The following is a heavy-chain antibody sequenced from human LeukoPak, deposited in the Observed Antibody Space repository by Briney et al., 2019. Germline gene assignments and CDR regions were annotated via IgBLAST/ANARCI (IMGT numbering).Heavy chain of an antibody. CDR2: ISGSGGST. Sequence: GGSLRLSCAASGFTFSSYAMSWVRQAPGKGLEWVAVISGSGGSTYYADSVKGRFTISRDNSKNTLYLQMNSLRAEDTAVYYCAKDHTLPTPSFSSSWFPGGFDYWGQGTLVTVSS. CDR3: AKDHTLPTPSFSSSWFPGGFDY. CDR1: GFTFSSYA. V-gene: IGHV3-23*01. J-gene: IGHJ4*02. D-gene: IGHD6-13*01.